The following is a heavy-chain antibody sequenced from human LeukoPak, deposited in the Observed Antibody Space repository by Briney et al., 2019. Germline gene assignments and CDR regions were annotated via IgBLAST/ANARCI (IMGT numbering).Heavy chain of an antibody. D-gene: IGHD3-10*01. CDR2: INHSGST. CDR3: ARAEGSGSYVAFDI. CDR1: GGSFSEYY. V-gene: IGHV4-34*01. J-gene: IGHJ3*02. Sequence: SETLSLTCAVYGGSFSEYYWSWIRQPPGKGLEWIGEINHSGSTNYNPSLKSRVTISVDTSKNQFSLKLTSVTAADTAVYYCARAEGSGSYVAFDIWGQGTMVTVSS.